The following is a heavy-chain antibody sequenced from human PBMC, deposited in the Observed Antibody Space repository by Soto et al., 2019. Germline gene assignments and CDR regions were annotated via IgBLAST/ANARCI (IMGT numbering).Heavy chain of an antibody. CDR2: IFYSGGT. CDR3: ARHDPRGVGSFDI. CDR1: GDSISNYY. D-gene: IGHD3-10*01. J-gene: IGHJ3*02. Sequence: QVQLQESGPGLVKPSETLSLTCTVSGDSISNYYWSWIRQPPGKGLEYLGYIFYSGGTNYNPSLKSRVTISVDTSKNQFSLRLSSVTAADTAVYYCARHDPRGVGSFDIWGQGTTVTVSS. V-gene: IGHV4-59*08.